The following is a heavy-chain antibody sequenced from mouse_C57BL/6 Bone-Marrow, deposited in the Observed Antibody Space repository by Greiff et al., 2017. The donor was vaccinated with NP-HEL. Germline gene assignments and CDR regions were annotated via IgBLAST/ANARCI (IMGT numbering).Heavy chain of an antibody. Sequence: VQLQQSGTVLARPGASVKMSCKTSGYTFTSYWMHWVKQRPGQGLEWIGAIYPGNSDTSYNQKFKGKAKLTAVTSASTAYMELSSLTNEDSAVYYCTRRRWLLRDYFDYWGQGTTLTVSS. J-gene: IGHJ2*01. CDR1: GYTFTSYW. CDR2: IYPGNSDT. V-gene: IGHV1-5*01. D-gene: IGHD2-3*01. CDR3: TRRRWLLRDYFDY.